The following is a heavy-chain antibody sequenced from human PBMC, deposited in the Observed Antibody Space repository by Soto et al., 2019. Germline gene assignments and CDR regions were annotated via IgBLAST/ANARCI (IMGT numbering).Heavy chain of an antibody. CDR1: GFNVGDYE. D-gene: IGHD3-9*01. V-gene: IGHV3-48*03. Sequence: GGSLRLSCAASGFNVGDYEMNWVRQAPGKGLEWISMITSGGTVFYYADSVRGRFAISRDDTENSLHLQMNSLRAEDTAMYYCARGRYALGVWGQGTTVTVSS. CDR2: ITSGGTVF. CDR3: ARGRYALGV. J-gene: IGHJ6*02.